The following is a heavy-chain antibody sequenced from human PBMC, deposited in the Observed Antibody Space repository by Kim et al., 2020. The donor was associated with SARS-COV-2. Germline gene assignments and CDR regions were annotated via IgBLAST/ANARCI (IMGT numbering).Heavy chain of an antibody. V-gene: IGHV1-69*13. CDR3: ASPPPYDCWSGSFYGMDV. D-gene: IGHD3-3*01. Sequence: SVKVSCKASGGTFSSYAISWVRQAPGQGLEWMGGIIPIFGTANYAQKFQGRVTITADESTSTAYMELSSLRSEDTAVYYCASPPPYDCWSGSFYGMDVWGQGTTVTVAS. CDR2: IIPIFGTA. CDR1: GGTFSSYA. J-gene: IGHJ6*02.